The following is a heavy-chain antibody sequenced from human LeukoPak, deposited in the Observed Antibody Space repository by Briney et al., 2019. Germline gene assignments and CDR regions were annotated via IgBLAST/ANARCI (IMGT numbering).Heavy chain of an antibody. J-gene: IGHJ6*03. CDR3: AKGRGWQASYYYYYMDV. V-gene: IGHV3-30*02. CDR1: GFTFSSYG. Sequence: GGSLRLSCAASGFTFSSYGIHWVRQAPGKGLEWVAFIRYDGSNKYYTDSVKGRFTISRDNSKNTLYLQMNSLRAEDTAVYYCAKGRGWQASYYYYYMDVWGKGTTVTVSS. CDR2: IRYDGSNK. D-gene: IGHD5-24*01.